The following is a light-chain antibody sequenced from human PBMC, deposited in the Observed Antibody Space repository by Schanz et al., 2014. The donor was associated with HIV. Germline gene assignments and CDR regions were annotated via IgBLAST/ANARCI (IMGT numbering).Light chain of an antibody. CDR1: QSVSHW. J-gene: IGKJ4*01. V-gene: IGKV1-5*03. CDR2: EAS. Sequence: DIQMTQSPSSLSASVGDRVTIACRASQSVSHWLAWYQQKPGKAPNLLISEASTSESGVPSRFSGSGSGTVFTLTINTLQPDDFATYYCQQCNSNPLTFGGGTKVEI. CDR3: QQCNSNPLT.